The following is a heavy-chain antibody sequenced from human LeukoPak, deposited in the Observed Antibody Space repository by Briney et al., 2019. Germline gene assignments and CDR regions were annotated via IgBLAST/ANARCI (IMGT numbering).Heavy chain of an antibody. D-gene: IGHD1-26*01. V-gene: IGHV5-51*01. J-gene: IGHJ5*02. Sequence: GESLKISCKGLGYNFASYWIGWVRQMPGKGLECMGVTYPGNSVTRYNPSFQGQVTISADKSTTTAYLQWTSLKDSDSAIYYCVCRSYGDTRSGPWGQGTLVTVSS. CDR2: TYPGNSVT. CDR3: VCRSYGDTRSGP. CDR1: GYNFASYW.